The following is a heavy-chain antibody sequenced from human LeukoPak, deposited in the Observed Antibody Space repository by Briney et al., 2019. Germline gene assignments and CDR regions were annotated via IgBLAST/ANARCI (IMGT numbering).Heavy chain of an antibody. J-gene: IGHJ6*03. D-gene: IGHD1-20*01. Sequence: PSETLSLTCTVSGGSISDYYWSWVRQPAGKGLESIGHIFSTGSTNYNPSLKSRVAMSVDTSKNQVSLWLSSVTAADTAIYYRARESSWYNWSVGRYYYHMDVWGKGTTVTVSS. CDR2: IFSTGST. CDR1: GGSISDYY. V-gene: IGHV4-4*07. CDR3: ARESSWYNWSVGRYYYHMDV.